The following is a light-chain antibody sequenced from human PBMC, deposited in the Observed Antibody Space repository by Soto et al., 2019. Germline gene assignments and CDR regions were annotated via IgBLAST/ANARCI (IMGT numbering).Light chain of an antibody. CDR3: MQSIQLPIT. CDR1: QSLLHSNGYNY. V-gene: IGKV2D-29*02. CDR2: EVS. Sequence: DIVMTHSPPSLPVTPGEPASISCSSSQSLLHSNGYNYLDWYLQKPGQSPQLLIYEVSNRFSGVPDRFSGSGSGTDFTLKISRVEAEDVGVYYCMQSIQLPITFGQGTRLEIK. J-gene: IGKJ5*01.